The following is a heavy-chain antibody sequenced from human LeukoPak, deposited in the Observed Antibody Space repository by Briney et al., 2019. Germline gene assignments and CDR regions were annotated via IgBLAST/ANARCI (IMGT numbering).Heavy chain of an antibody. D-gene: IGHD6-13*01. V-gene: IGHV3-23*01. CDR3: ARHLGYSSSHTDY. Sequence: GGSLRLSCAASGFTFSSHAMSWVRQAPGKGVEWGSAISGSGISTYYSESVKGRFTISRDNSKNTLYLQMNSLRAEATAVYYCARHLGYSSSHTDYWGQGTLITVSS. J-gene: IGHJ4*02. CDR1: GFTFSSHA. CDR2: ISGSGIST.